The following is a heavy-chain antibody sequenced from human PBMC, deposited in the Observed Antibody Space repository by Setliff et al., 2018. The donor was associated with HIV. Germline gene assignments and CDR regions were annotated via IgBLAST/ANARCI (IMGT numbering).Heavy chain of an antibody. D-gene: IGHD2-15*01. CDR2: ISWNSGSI. CDR3: AKGNGGLVYYYMDV. V-gene: IGHV3-9*01. J-gene: IGHJ6*03. CDR1: GFTFDDYA. Sequence: PVGSLRLSCAASGFTFDDYAMHWVRQAPGKGLEWVSGISWNSGSIGYADSVRGRFTISRDNAKNSLYLQMNSLRAEDTALYYCAKGNGGLVYYYMDVWGKGTTGTAP.